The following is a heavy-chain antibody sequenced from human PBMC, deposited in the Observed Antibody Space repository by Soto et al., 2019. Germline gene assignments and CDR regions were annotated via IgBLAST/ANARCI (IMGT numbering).Heavy chain of an antibody. CDR2: IYSGGST. V-gene: IGHV3-53*01. CDR1: GFTVSSNY. D-gene: IGHD2-15*01. Sequence: GGSLRLSCAASGFTVSSNYMSWVRQAPGKGLELVSVIYSGGSTYYADSVKGRFTISRDNSKNTLYLQMNSLRAEDTAVYYCARARCSGGSCYADDAFDIWGQGTMVTVSS. J-gene: IGHJ3*02. CDR3: ARARCSGGSCYADDAFDI.